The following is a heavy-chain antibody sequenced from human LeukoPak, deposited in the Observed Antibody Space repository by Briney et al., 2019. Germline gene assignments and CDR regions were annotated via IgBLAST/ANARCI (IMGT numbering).Heavy chain of an antibody. D-gene: IGHD3-22*01. J-gene: IGHJ3*02. Sequence: PSETLSLTCGVSGGSVSTIGYSWSWIRQPPGKGLEWTGYIYQSGSTSYNPSLQSRVTMSIDKSKNQFSLKLSSVTAADTAVYYCARDSYYDNSGEGAFDIWGQGTLVTVSS. CDR3: ARDSYYDNSGEGAFDI. V-gene: IGHV4-30-2*01. CDR1: GGSVSTIGYS. CDR2: IYQSGST.